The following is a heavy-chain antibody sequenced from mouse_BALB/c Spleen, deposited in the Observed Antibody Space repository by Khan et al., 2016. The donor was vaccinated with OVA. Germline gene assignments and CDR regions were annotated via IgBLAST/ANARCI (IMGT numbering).Heavy chain of an antibody. J-gene: IGHJ3*01. CDR3: ARRNYFGYTFAY. V-gene: IGHV1-77*01. Sequence: GQRQQEGAELARPGASVKLSCKASGYTFTDYYINWVKQRTGQGLEWIGEISPGSGDTYYNERFKGKATLTADKSSSTAYMQLSSLTSEASAVYFCARRNYFGYTFAYWGQGTLVTVSA. CDR2: ISPGSGDT. D-gene: IGHD1-2*01. CDR1: GYTFTDYY.